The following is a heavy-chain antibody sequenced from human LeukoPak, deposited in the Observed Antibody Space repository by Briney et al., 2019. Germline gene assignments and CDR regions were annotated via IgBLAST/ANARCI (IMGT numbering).Heavy chain of an antibody. CDR2: TYYRSTWYN. Sequence: SQTLSLTCAIAGDSVSSNTAAWNWIRQSPSRGFEWLGRTYYRSTWYNDYAVSVRSRISIIPDTSKNQFSLQLNSVTPEDTAVYYCARRYTVTTYFDIWGQGTMVTVSS. CDR1: GDSVSSNTAA. CDR3: ARRYTVTTYFDI. J-gene: IGHJ3*02. D-gene: IGHD4-17*01. V-gene: IGHV6-1*01.